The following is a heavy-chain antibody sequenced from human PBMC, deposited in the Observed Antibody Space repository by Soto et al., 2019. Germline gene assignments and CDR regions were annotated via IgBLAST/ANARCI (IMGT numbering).Heavy chain of an antibody. Sequence: EVQLLESGGGLVQPGGSLRLSCAASGFTFNNYAMTWVRQAPGKGLEWVSAISGGGDTTSYADSVKGRFTVSRDGSKSSLYLPMGSLRAEDTALYYCAKGRGGSGSLTPRVDFWGQGTLVTVSS. CDR1: GFTFNNYA. D-gene: IGHD3-10*01. CDR2: ISGGGDTT. J-gene: IGHJ4*02. V-gene: IGHV3-23*01. CDR3: AKGRGGSGSLTPRVDF.